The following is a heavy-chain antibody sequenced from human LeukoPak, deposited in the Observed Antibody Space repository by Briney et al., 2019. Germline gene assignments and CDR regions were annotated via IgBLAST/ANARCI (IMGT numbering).Heavy chain of an antibody. CDR2: IYTSGST. CDR3: ARDYPSNYDFWSGYHSGGMDV. V-gene: IGHV4-61*02. Sequence: SETLSLTCTVSGGSISSGSYYWSWIRQPAGKGLEWIGRIYTSGSTYYNPSLKSRVTISVDTSKNQFSLKQSSVTAADTAVYYCARDYPSNYDFWSGYHSGGMDVWGQGTTVTVSS. D-gene: IGHD3-3*01. CDR1: GGSISSGSYY. J-gene: IGHJ6*02.